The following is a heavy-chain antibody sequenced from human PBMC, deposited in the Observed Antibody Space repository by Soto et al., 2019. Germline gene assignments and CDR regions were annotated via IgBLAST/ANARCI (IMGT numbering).Heavy chain of an antibody. Sequence: EVQLAESGGGLAQPGGSLRLSCAASGFTLSGYAMDWVRQAPGKGLEYVSGISSNGVGTYYANSVQGRFTISRDNSKNTVYLQMGSLRPEDMAVYYCARRARPDFYYMDVCGKGTTGTVSS. CDR3: ARRARPDFYYMDV. CDR1: GFTLSGYA. J-gene: IGHJ6*03. CDR2: ISSNGVGT. V-gene: IGHV3-64*01. D-gene: IGHD6-6*01.